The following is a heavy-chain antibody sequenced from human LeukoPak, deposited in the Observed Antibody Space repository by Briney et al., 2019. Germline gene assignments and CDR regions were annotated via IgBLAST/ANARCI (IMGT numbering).Heavy chain of an antibody. CDR1: GGFICGLSYF. CDR2: IYYPLNP. D-gene: IGHD2-2*01. J-gene: IGHJ4*02. V-gene: IGHV4-39*01. Sequence: SDTLSLTCTLSGGFICGLSYFCRSTRKPPGKVLSWIVTIYYPLNPYYHPSLKSRVTISVDMSKNQFSLKLSSVTAADTAVYYCARQHLGYCGSTSCSSCDFDYWGQGTLVTVSS. CDR3: ARQHLGYCGSTSCSSCDFDY.